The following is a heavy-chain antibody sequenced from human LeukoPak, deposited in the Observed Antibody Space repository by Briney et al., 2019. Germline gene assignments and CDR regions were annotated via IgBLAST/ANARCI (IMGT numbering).Heavy chain of an antibody. Sequence: ASVKVSCKASGYTFTGNYMHWVRQAPGQGLEWMGWINPNSGGTNYAQKFQGRVTMTRDTSISTAYMELSRLRSDDTAVYYCARGGYCSSTSCYYPPYYYYYMDVWGKGTTVTVSS. V-gene: IGHV1-2*02. CDR1: GYTFTGNY. D-gene: IGHD2-2*01. J-gene: IGHJ6*03. CDR2: INPNSGGT. CDR3: ARGGYCSSTSCYYPPYYYYYMDV.